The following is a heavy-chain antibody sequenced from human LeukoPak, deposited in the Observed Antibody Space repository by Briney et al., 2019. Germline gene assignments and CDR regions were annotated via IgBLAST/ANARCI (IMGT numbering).Heavy chain of an antibody. CDR2: IFPGDSDT. V-gene: IGHV5-51*01. Sequence: GESLKISCKGSGYSFTIYWIGWVRQMPGKGLEWMGIIFPGDSDTRYSPSFQGQVTISADKSISTAYLQWSSLKASDTAMYYCARQDYYDTSNYNYWGQGTLVTVSS. J-gene: IGHJ4*02. CDR3: ARQDYYDTSNYNY. D-gene: IGHD3-22*01. CDR1: GYSFTIYW.